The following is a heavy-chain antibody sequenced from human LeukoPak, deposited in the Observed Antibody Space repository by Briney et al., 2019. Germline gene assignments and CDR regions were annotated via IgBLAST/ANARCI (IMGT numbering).Heavy chain of an antibody. CDR2: IYYSGST. Sequence: SETLSLTCTASGGSISSSSYYWGWIRQPPGKGLEWIGSIYYSGSTYYNPSLKSRVTISVDTSKNQFSLKLSSVTAADTAVYYCARPPPGIAAAGYFDYWGQGTLVTVSS. CDR1: GGSISSSSYY. V-gene: IGHV4-39*01. D-gene: IGHD6-13*01. CDR3: ARPPPGIAAAGYFDY. J-gene: IGHJ4*02.